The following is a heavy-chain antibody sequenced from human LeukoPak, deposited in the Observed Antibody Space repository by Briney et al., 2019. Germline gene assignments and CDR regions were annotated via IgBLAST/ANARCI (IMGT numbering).Heavy chain of an antibody. CDR2: IHYSGST. CDR1: GGSISSYY. V-gene: IGHV4-59*12. Sequence: PSETLSLTCTVSGGSISSYYWSWIRQPPGKGLEWIGYIHYSGSTNYNPSLKSRVTISVDTSKNQFSLKLSSVTAADTAVYYCARDRWSFDPWGRGPLVIVSS. CDR3: ARDRWSFDP. J-gene: IGHJ2*01.